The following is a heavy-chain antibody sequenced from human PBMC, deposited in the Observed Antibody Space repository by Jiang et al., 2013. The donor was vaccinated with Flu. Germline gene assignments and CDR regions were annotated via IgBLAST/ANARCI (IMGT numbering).Heavy chain of an antibody. CDR3: ARAIGPKTFDI. V-gene: IGHV6-1*01. Sequence: RQSPSRGLEWLGRTYFRSKWYYDYALSVKSRITINPDTSRNQFSLQLNSVTPEDTAVYYCARAIGPKTFDIWGQGTMVAVSS. J-gene: IGHJ3*02. CDR2: TYFRSKWYY.